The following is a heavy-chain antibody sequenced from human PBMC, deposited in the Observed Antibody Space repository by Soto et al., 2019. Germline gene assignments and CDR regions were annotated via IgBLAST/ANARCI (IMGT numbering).Heavy chain of an antibody. D-gene: IGHD3-22*01. CDR2: ISGSGSTI. CDR1: GFTFSDYY. Sequence: QVQLVESGGGLVKPGGSLRLSCAASGFTFSDYYMSWIRQAPGKGLEWVSYISGSGSTIHYADSVKGRFTISRDNAKNSVYLQMNSLRAEDTALYYCARDGDYYDSSGYFLRDAFDIWGQGTVVTVSS. CDR3: ARDGDYYDSSGYFLRDAFDI. J-gene: IGHJ3*02. V-gene: IGHV3-11*01.